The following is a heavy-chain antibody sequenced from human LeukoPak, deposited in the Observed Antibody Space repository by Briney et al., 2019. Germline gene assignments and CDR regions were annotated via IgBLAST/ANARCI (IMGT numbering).Heavy chain of an antibody. CDR2: ISAYNGNT. J-gene: IGHJ4*02. Sequence: VASVKVSCKASGYTFTSYGISWVRQAPGQGLEWMGWISAYNGNTNYAQKLQGRVTMTTDTSTSTAYMELRSLRSDDTAVYYCARDADPTNSGSYFYGGFDYWGQGTLVTVSS. V-gene: IGHV1-18*01. D-gene: IGHD1-26*01. CDR3: ARDADPTNSGSYFYGGFDY. CDR1: GYTFTSYG.